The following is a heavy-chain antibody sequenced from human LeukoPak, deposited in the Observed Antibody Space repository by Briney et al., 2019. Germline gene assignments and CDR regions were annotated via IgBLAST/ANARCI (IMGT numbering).Heavy chain of an antibody. J-gene: IGHJ4*02. Sequence: ASETLSLTCTVSGGSISSNNWSWIRQPPGKGLEWIGYIYYSGSTNYNPSLKSRVTISVDTSKNQFSLKLSSVTAADTAVYYCARHGVVTDYYFDYWGQGTLVTVSS. CDR2: IYYSGST. V-gene: IGHV4-59*08. D-gene: IGHD5-18*01. CDR3: ARHGVVTDYYFDY. CDR1: GGSISSNN.